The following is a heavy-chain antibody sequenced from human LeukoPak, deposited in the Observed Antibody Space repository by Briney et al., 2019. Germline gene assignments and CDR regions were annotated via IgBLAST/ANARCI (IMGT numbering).Heavy chain of an antibody. J-gene: IGHJ6*03. CDR2: ISHSGSP. CDR1: GYSISSGYY. D-gene: IGHD1-26*01. CDR3: ARALVGATSYYYYYMDV. Sequence: SETLSLTCTVSGYSISSGYYWGWIRQPPGKGLEWIGSISHSGSPYYNPSRKSRVTISLDTSKNHFSLKVRYVTAADTAVYYCARALVGATSYYYYYMDVWGKGTTVTVSS. V-gene: IGHV4-38-2*02.